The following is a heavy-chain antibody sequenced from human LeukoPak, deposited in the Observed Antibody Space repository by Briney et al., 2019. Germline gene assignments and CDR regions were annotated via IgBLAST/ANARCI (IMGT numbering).Heavy chain of an antibody. J-gene: IGHJ4*02. CDR3: AKDFEDGYNWDYFDY. CDR2: IWYDGSNK. CDR1: GFTFSSYG. D-gene: IGHD5-24*01. Sequence: GGSLRLSCAASGFTFSSYGMHWARQASGKGLEWVAVIWYDGSNKYYADSVKGRFTISRDNSKNTLYLQMNSLRAEDTAVYYCAKDFEDGYNWDYFDYWGQGTLVTVSS. V-gene: IGHV3-33*06.